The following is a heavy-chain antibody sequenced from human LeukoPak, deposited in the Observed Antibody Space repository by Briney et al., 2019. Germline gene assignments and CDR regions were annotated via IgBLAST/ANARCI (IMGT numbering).Heavy chain of an antibody. J-gene: IGHJ6*02. CDR2: ISYDGSNK. CDR3: AKEYDITPYYYYGMDV. Sequence: GGSLRLSCAASGFTFSSYGMHWVRQAPGKGLEWVAVISYDGSNKYYADSVKGRFTISRDNSKNTLYLQMNSLRAEDTAVYYCAKEYDITPYYYYGMDVWGQGTTVTVSS. CDR1: GFTFSSYG. D-gene: IGHD3-9*01. V-gene: IGHV3-30*18.